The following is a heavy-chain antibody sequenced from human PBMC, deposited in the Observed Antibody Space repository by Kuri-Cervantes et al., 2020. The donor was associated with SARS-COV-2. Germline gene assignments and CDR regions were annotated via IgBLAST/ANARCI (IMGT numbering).Heavy chain of an antibody. CDR2: IYYSGST. CDR1: GGSFSGYY. D-gene: IGHD6-6*01. CDR3: ARGDGAYSSSSPFDY. Sequence: SETLSLTCAVYGGSFSGYYWSWIRQPPGKGLEWIGSIYYSGSTYYNPSLKSRVTISVDTSKNQFSLKLSSVTAADTAVYYCARGDGAYSSSSPFDYWGQGTLVTVSS. J-gene: IGHJ4*02. V-gene: IGHV4-34*01.